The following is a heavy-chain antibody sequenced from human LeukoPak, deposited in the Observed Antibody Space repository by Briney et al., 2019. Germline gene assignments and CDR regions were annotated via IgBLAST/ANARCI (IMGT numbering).Heavy chain of an antibody. CDR3: TKRVKYGGTWDHFAD. Sequence: NPGGSLRLSCAASGFTFDNYRMSWVRQAPGKGLEWVSTVNADGGNTYYADSVKGRFTISRDNSKSTLILQMNSLRVEDTALYYCTKRVKYGGTWDHFADWGQGTLVTVSS. V-gene: IGHV3-23*01. CDR1: GFTFDNYR. D-gene: IGHD1-26*01. J-gene: IGHJ4*02. CDR2: VNADGGNT.